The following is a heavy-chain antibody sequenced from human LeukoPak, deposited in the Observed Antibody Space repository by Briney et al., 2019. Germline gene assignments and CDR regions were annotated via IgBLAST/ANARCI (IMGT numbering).Heavy chain of an antibody. CDR2: INSDGSSI. D-gene: IGHD3-10*02. V-gene: IGHV3-74*01. Sequence: GGSLRLSCAASGLTLSSYWMHWVRQAPGKGLVWVSRINSDGSSISYAGSVKGRFTISRDNAKNSLYLQMNSLRAEDTAVYYCAELGITMIGGVWGKGTTVTISS. J-gene: IGHJ6*04. CDR3: AELGITMIGGV. CDR1: GLTLSSYW.